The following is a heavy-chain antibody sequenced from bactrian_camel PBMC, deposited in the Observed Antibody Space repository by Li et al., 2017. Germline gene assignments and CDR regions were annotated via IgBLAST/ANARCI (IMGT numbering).Heavy chain of an antibody. CDR2: VGSDGST. V-gene: IGHV3S55*01. CDR1: GFTYHQHC. CDR3: AADRTWPCSGGLARADFRD. Sequence: VQLVESGGGSVQAGGSLRLSCVGSGFTYHQHCMAWFRQAPGKEREWVAGVGSDGSTTYADSVKGRFTLSKDNAKNTLYLQMNTLKPEDTAMYYCAADRTWPCSGGLARADFRDWGQGTQVTVS. J-gene: IGHJ6*01. D-gene: IGHD2*01.